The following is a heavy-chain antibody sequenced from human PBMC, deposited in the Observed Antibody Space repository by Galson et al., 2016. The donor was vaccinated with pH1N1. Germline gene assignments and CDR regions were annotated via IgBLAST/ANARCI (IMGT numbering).Heavy chain of an antibody. CDR2: ISSSSSTI. CDR1: GITFSSYS. CDR3: ARVNPYYYYGMEV. D-gene: IGHD1-14*01. V-gene: IGHV3-48*01. Sequence: SLRLSCAASGITFSSYSMNWVRQAPGKGLGWVSYISSSSSTIYYADSVKGRFTISRDNAKNSLYLQMNSLRAEDTAVYYCARVNPYYYYGMEVWGQGTTVTVSS. J-gene: IGHJ6*02.